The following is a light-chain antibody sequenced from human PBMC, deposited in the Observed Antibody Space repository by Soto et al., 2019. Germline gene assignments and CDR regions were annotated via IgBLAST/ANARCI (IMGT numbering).Light chain of an antibody. CDR1: SSDVGGYNY. CDR3: SSYARRNNLL. J-gene: IGLJ2*01. V-gene: IGLV2-8*01. CDR2: EVT. Sequence: QSALTQPASVSGSPGQSITISCTGTSSDVGGYNYVSWYQQHPGKAPKLIIYEVTKRPSGVPDRFSGSKSGNSASLTVSGLQAEDEGDYFCSSYARRNNLLFGGGTKVTVL.